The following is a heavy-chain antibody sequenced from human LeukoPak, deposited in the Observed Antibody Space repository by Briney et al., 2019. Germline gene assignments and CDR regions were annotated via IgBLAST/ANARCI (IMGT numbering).Heavy chain of an antibody. J-gene: IGHJ6*02. Sequence: KTSETLSLTCTVSGGSITSRSYYWGWIRQPPGKGLEWIGSVYFSGYTYYNPSLKSQVTMSVDTSKNQFSLKLSSVTAADTALYYCARHRGALFGPKDVWGQGTTVTVSS. CDR2: VYFSGYT. CDR3: ARHRGALFGPKDV. D-gene: IGHD3-3*01. V-gene: IGHV4-39*01. CDR1: GGSITSRSYY.